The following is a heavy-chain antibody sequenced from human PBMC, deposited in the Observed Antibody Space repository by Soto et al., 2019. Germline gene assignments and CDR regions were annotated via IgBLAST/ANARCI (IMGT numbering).Heavy chain of an antibody. D-gene: IGHD2-21*01. V-gene: IGHV3-30-3*01. Sequence: QVQLVESGGGVVQPGRSLRLSCAASGFTFSSYAMHWVRQAPGKGLEWVAVISYDGSNKYYADSAKGRFTIPRENSKNALYLHMDGLEVGDTAVYYCAGDPYCGGERYSGTGAGWFDPWGQGTLVTVSS. CDR1: GFTFSSYA. J-gene: IGHJ5*02. CDR3: AGDPYCGGERYSGTGAGWFDP. CDR2: ISYDGSNK.